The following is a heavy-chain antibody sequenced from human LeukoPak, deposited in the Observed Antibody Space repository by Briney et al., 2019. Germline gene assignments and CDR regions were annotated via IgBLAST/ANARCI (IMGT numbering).Heavy chain of an antibody. V-gene: IGHV4-59*01. D-gene: IGHD1-26*01. CDR3: ASGHYPFEY. J-gene: IGHJ4*02. CDR1: GGSISNYY. CDR2: IFYSGST. Sequence: SETLSLTCTLSGGSISNYYWSWIRQPPGKGLEWIGYIFYSGSTNYNPSLKSRVTISVDTSKNQFSLKLSSVTAADTAVYYCASGHYPFEYWGQGTLVTVSS.